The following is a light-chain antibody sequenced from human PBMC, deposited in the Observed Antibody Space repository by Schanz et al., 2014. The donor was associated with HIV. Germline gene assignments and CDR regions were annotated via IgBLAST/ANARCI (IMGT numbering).Light chain of an antibody. J-gene: IGLJ2*01. Sequence: QSALTQPASVSGSPGQSITISCTGTSSDVATYNFVSWYQQHPGKVPKLLIYDVTKRPSGVADRFSGSKSGNTASLTISGLQADDEADYYCCSYVPRNSFYLVFGGGPKLTVL. CDR3: CSYVPRNSFYLV. CDR2: DVT. CDR1: SSDVATYNF. V-gene: IGLV2-23*02.